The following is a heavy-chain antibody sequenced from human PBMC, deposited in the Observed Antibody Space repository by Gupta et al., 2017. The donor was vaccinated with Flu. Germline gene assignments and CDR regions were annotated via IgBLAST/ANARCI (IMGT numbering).Heavy chain of an antibody. V-gene: IGHV3-48*02. Sequence: EVQLVESGGGLVQPGGSLRLSCAASGFTFSSYSMNWVRQAPGKGLEWVSYISSSSSTIYYADSVKGRFTISRDNAKNSLYLQMNSLRDEDTAVYYCARDPGIVGPSPEYYFDYWGQGTLVTVSS. D-gene: IGHD1-26*01. CDR3: ARDPGIVGPSPEYYFDY. CDR2: ISSSSSTI. J-gene: IGHJ4*02. CDR1: GFTFSSYS.